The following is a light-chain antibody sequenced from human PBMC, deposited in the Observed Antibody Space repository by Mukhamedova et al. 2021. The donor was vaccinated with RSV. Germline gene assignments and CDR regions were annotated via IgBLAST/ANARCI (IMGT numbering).Light chain of an antibody. CDR1: SSDVGGYNY. CDR3: SSYTSSSTLG. Sequence: GTSSDVGGYNYVSWYQQHPGKAPKLMIYEVSNRPSGVSNRFSGSKSGNTASLTISGLQAEDEADYYCSSYTSSSTLGFGTGTKVTV. CDR2: EVS. J-gene: IGLJ1*01. V-gene: IGLV2-14*01.